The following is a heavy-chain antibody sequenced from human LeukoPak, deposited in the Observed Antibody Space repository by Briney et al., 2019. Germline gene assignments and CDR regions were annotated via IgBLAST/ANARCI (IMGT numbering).Heavy chain of an antibody. CDR1: GGSFSGYY. J-gene: IGHJ3*02. CDR2: IYYSGST. D-gene: IGHD2/OR15-2a*01. Sequence: SETLSLTCAVYGGSFSGYYWSWIRQPPGKGLEWIGSIYYSGSTYYNPSLKSRVTISVDTSKNQFSLKLSSVTAADTAVYYCASQYGPDAFDIWGQGTMVTVSS. V-gene: IGHV4-34*01. CDR3: ASQYGPDAFDI.